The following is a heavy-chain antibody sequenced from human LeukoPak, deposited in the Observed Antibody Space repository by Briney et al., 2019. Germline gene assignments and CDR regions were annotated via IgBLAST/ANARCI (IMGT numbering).Heavy chain of an antibody. J-gene: IGHJ4*02. D-gene: IGHD3-22*01. CDR2: TNPNSGGT. CDR1: GYTCTGNY. V-gene: IGHV1-2*02. Sequence: ASVKVSCKASGYTCTGNYMHWVRQAPGQWLEWMGWTNPNSGGTNYAQKFQGRVTMTRDTSISTAYMELSRLRSDDTAVYYCARAPYNSSGYSAAPEYWGQGTLVTVSS. CDR3: ARAPYNSSGYSAAPEY.